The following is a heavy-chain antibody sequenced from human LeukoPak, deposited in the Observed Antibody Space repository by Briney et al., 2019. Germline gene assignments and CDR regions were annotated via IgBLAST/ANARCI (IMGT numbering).Heavy chain of an antibody. CDR2: IWFYGSNK. Sequence: GGSLTLSCAASGFIFSNDAIHWIRQAPGKGLEWVAFIWFYGSNKHYADSVKGRFTISRDNSEDTMYLQMNRLRAEDTAVYYCVREDSGSRFAFDSWGQRALVTVSS. V-gene: IGHV3-33*01. J-gene: IGHJ4*02. CDR3: VREDSGSRFAFDS. D-gene: IGHD5-18*01. CDR1: GFIFSNDA.